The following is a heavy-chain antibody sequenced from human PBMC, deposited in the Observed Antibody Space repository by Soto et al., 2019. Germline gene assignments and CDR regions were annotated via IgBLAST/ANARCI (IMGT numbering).Heavy chain of an antibody. V-gene: IGHV3-33*01. J-gene: IGHJ4*02. D-gene: IGHD3-10*01. CDR1: RFSFSSYG. Sequence: QVQLVESGGGVVQPGRSLRLSCAASRFSFSSYGMHWVRQAPGKGLEWVAIIWYDGSDKYYADFVKGRFTISRDNSKNTLFLQMNNLRVEDTAVYYCARDGGYGSGSREDYWGQGTLVTVSS. CDR3: ARDGGYGSGSREDY. CDR2: IWYDGSDK.